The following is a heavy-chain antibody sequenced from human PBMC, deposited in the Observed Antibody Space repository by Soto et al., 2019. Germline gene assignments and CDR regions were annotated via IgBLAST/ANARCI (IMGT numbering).Heavy chain of an antibody. CDR1: GGTFSSYA. J-gene: IGHJ5*02. CDR3: ALPYYYDSSGYSSHYNWFDP. CDR2: IIPIFGTA. V-gene: IGHV1-69*13. D-gene: IGHD3-22*01. Sequence: ASVKVSCKASGGTFSSYAISWVRQAPGQGLEWMGGIIPIFGTANYAQKFQGRVTITADESTSTAYMELSSLRSEDTAVYYCALPYYYDSSGYSSHYNWFDPWGQGTMVTVYS.